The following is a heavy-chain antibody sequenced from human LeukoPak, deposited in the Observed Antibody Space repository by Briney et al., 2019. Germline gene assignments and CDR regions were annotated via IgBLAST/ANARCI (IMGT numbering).Heavy chain of an antibody. CDR2: IYSGGST. D-gene: IGHD3-10*01. V-gene: IGHV3-53*01. CDR3: AKTETSWFGELSWFDP. Sequence: GSLRLSCAASGFTVSSNYMSWVRQAPGKGLEWVSVIYSGGSTYYADSVKGRFTISRDNSKNTLYLQMNSLRAEDTAVYYCAKTETSWFGELSWFDPWGQGTLVTVSS. J-gene: IGHJ5*02. CDR1: GFTVSSNY.